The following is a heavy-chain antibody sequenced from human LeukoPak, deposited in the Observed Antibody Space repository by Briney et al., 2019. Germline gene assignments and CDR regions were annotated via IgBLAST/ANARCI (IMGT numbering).Heavy chain of an antibody. CDR1: GGSFSGYY. CDR3: ARGSTVVGNFDY. D-gene: IGHD4-23*01. J-gene: IGHJ4*02. V-gene: IGHV4-34*01. CDR2: INHSGST. Sequence: PSETLSLTCAVYGGSFSGYYWSWIRQPPGKGLEWIGEINHSGSTNYNPSLKGRVTISVDTSKNQFSLKLSSVTAADTAVYYCARGSTVVGNFDYWGQGTLVTVSS.